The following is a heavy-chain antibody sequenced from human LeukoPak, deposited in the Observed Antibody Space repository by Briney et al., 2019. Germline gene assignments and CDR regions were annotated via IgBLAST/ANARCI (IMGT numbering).Heavy chain of an antibody. CDR3: GRDNTHLMDV. CDR2: IYYSGST. CDR1: GGSISSSSYY. Sequence: SETLSLTCTVSGGSISSSSYYWGWIRQPPGKGLEWIGSIYYSGSTYYNPSLKSRVTISVDTSKNQFSLKLSSVTAADTAVYYCGRDNTHLMDVWGQGTTVTVSS. J-gene: IGHJ6*02. V-gene: IGHV4-39*02.